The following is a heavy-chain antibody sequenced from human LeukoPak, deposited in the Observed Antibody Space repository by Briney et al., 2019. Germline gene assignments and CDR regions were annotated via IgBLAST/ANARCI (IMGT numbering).Heavy chain of an antibody. V-gene: IGHV1-69*01. CDR2: IIPIFGTA. CDR1: GGTFSNYA. D-gene: IGHD6-19*01. J-gene: IGHJ3*02. CDR3: ASSPRSIAVAAPPQDFGI. Sequence: GPSVKVSCKASGGTFSNYAISWVRQAPGQGLEWMGGIIPIFGTANYAQKFQGRVTITSDESTSTAYMELSSLRSEDTAVYYCASSPRSIAVAAPPQDFGIWGQGTMVTVSS.